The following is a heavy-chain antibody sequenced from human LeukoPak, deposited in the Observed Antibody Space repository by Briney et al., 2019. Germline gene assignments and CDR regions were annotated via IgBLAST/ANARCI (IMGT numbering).Heavy chain of an antibody. CDR2: IYTSGSP. CDR1: VSPAVVT. Sequence: SETLSLTCSLSGVSPAVVTCGCRWQPAGKGLEWIGRIYTSGSPNYNPPLKSRATISLDKSKNQLYLRLRSVAAADRAVYYCARGVAAPGAHATNLFDPWGQGTLVRVSS. V-gene: IGHV4-4*07. J-gene: IGHJ5*01. CDR3: ARGVAAPGAHATNLFDP. D-gene: IGHD6-13*01.